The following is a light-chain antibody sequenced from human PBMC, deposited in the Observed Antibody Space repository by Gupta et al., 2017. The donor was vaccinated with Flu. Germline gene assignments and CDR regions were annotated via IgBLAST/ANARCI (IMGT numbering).Light chain of an antibody. CDR2: GAS. CDR3: QQDGSSLVT. CDR1: QSVSSSY. J-gene: IGKJ4*01. Sequence: ELVLTQSPGTLSLSPGERATLSCRASQSVSSSYLAWYQQKPGQAPRLLIYGASSWATGIPDRFSGSGSGTEFTLTISRLEPEDFAVYYCQQDGSSLVTFGRGTKVEIK. V-gene: IGKV3-20*01.